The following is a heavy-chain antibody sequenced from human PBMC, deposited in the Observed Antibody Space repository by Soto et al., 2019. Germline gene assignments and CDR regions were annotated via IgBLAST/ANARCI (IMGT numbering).Heavy chain of an antibody. CDR1: GFTFSSYE. J-gene: IGHJ3*02. V-gene: IGHV3-48*03. CDR2: ISSSGSTI. Sequence: GGSLRLSCAASGFTFSSYEMNWVRQAPGKGLECVSYISSSGSTIYYADSVKGRFTISRDNAKNSLYLQMNSLRAEDTAVYYCARSSSSYAFDIWGQGTMVTVSS. CDR3: ARSSSSYAFDI. D-gene: IGHD6-13*01.